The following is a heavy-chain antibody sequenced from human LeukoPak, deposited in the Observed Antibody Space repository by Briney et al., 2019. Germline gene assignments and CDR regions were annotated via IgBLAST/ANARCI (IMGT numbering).Heavy chain of an antibody. D-gene: IGHD6-13*01. CDR3: ARVYYSNSYDYWYFDL. V-gene: IGHV4-39*07. J-gene: IGHJ2*01. CDR2: IYYSGST. CDR1: GGSISSSSYY. Sequence: PSETLSLTCTVSGGSISSSSYYWGWIRQPPGKGLEWFGTIYYSGSTYYNPSLKSRVTISVDTSKNQFSLKLSSVTAADTSVYYCARVYYSNSYDYWYFDLWGRGTLVTVSS.